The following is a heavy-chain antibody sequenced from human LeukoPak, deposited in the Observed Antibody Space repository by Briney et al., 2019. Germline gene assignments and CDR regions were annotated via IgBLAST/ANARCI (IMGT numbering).Heavy chain of an antibody. CDR2: INWNGGST. Sequence: GGSLRLSCAAPGFTFDDYGMSWVRQAPGKGLEWVSGINWNGGSTGYADSVKGRFTISRDNAKNSLYLQMNSLRAEDTALYYCARGIPGYSSGWYDFDYWGQGTLVTVSS. CDR3: ARGIPGYSSGWYDFDY. CDR1: GFTFDDYG. J-gene: IGHJ4*02. V-gene: IGHV3-20*04. D-gene: IGHD6-19*01.